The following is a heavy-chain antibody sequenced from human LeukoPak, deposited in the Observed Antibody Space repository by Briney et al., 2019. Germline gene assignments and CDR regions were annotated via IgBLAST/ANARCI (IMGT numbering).Heavy chain of an antibody. V-gene: IGHV4-4*02. CDR1: GAFITNSHW. Sequence: KPSGTLSLTCAVSGAFITNSHWWSWARPPPGKGLEWIGEIYHSGTTNYNPSLQSRVTMSVDKSKNQFSLKLSSVTAADTAVYYCATYFYGEYGSYYFDYWGQGTLVTVSS. CDR2: IYHSGTT. D-gene: IGHD4-17*01. J-gene: IGHJ4*02. CDR3: ATYFYGEYGSYYFDY.